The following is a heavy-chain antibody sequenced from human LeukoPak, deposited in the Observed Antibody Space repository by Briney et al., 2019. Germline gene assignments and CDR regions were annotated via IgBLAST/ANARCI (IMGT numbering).Heavy chain of an antibody. D-gene: IGHD6-6*01. V-gene: IGHV4-59*01. CDR3: AGTYSSSSGQWAYYYYYYMDV. J-gene: IGHJ6*03. CDR1: GGSISSYY. Sequence: SETLSLTCTVSGGSISSYYWSWIRQPPGKGLEWIGYIYYSGSTNYNPSLKSRVTISVDTSKNQFSLKLSSVTAADTAVYYCAGTYSSSSGQWAYYYYYYMDVWGKGTTVTVSS. CDR2: IYYSGST.